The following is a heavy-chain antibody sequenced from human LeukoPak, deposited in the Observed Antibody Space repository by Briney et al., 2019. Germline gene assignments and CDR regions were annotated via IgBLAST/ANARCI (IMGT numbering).Heavy chain of an antibody. CDR3: ARGGGLDV. D-gene: IGHD3-16*01. Sequence: GGSLRLSCADSGFTFSSFGMHWARQAPGKGLEWVASINHNGNVNYYVDSVKGRFTISRDNAKNSLYLQMSNLRAEDTAVYFCARGGGLDVWGQGATVTVSS. CDR1: GFTFSSFG. J-gene: IGHJ6*02. CDR2: INHNGNVN. V-gene: IGHV3-7*03.